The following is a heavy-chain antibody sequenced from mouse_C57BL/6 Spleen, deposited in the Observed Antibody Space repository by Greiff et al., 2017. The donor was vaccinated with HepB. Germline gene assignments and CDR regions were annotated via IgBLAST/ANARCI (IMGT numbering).Heavy chain of an antibody. CDR3: ARDTITTVVAPYWYFDV. J-gene: IGHJ1*03. V-gene: IGHV5-16*01. Sequence: DVMLVESEGGLVQPGSSMKLSCTASGFTFSDYYMAWVRQVPEKGLEWVANINYDGSSTYYLDSLKSRFIISRDNAKNILYLQMSSLKSEDTATYYCARDTITTVVAPYWYFDVWGTGTTVTVSS. CDR2: INYDGSST. CDR1: GFTFSDYY. D-gene: IGHD1-1*01.